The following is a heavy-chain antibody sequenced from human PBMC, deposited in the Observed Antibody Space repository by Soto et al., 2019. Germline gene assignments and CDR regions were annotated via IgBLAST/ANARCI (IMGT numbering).Heavy chain of an antibody. D-gene: IGHD4-4*01. J-gene: IGHJ4*02. CDR2: INAGNGNT. Sequence: VSREDSGATFPSYAMHCVRQAPGQRLEWMGWINAGNGNTKYSQKFQGRVTITRDTSASTAYMELSSLRSEDTAVYYCARDQSSNYGESFDYWGQGTLVTFSS. CDR1: GATFPSYA. V-gene: IGHV1-3*01. CDR3: ARDQSSNYGESFDY.